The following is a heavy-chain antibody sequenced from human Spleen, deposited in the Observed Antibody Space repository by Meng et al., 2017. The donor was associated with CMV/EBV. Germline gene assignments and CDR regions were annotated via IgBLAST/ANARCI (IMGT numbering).Heavy chain of an antibody. V-gene: IGHV4-30-4*01. D-gene: IGHD1-14*01. CDR3: ARAEYYNWFDP. Sequence: QLQQSGPGLGKPSQPLSLTCMVSGGSISSGDYFWNWIRQPPGKGLEWIGYIYYSGNTYYNPSLKSRVTISIDTSKNQFSLKLSSVTAADTAVYYCARAEYYNWFDPWGQGTLVTVSS. J-gene: IGHJ5*02. CDR1: GGSISSGDYF. CDR2: IYYSGNT.